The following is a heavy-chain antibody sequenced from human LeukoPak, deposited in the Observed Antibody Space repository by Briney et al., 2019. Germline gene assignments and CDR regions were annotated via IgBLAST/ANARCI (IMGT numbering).Heavy chain of an antibody. V-gene: IGHV4-59*11. Sequence: AETLSLTCTVSGGSIRSHSWNWIRQSPGKGLEWIGSINYFGTTTYNPSLKSRVTLSVDTSKNQFSLKLTPVTAADTAVYYCARDIGGDTDGRASYWFAPWGQGTLVTVSS. CDR1: GGSIRSHS. D-gene: IGHD1-1*01. CDR3: ARDIGGDTDGRASYWFAP. J-gene: IGHJ5*02. CDR2: INYFGTT.